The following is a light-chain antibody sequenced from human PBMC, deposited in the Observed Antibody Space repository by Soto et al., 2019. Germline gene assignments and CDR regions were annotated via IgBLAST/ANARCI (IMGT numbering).Light chain of an antibody. CDR1: SSNIGAGYD. V-gene: IGLV1-40*01. Sequence: QSVLTQPPSVSGAPGQRVTISCTGSSSNIGAGYDVHWYQQLPGTAPKLLIYGXXXXXXXXXXXXXGSKSGTSASLAITGXXXEDEXXYYCQSYDSSLSGSVFGGGTKLTVL. J-gene: IGLJ3*02. CDR3: QSYDSSLSGSV. CDR2: GXX.